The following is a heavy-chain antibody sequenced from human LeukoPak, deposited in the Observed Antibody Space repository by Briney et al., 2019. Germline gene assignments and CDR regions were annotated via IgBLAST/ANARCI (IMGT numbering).Heavy chain of an antibody. D-gene: IGHD2-2*01. CDR3: ARDREVVVVPAAMYMFLRTPSYYYYYYYMDV. CDR1: GFSVTDNY. Sequence: PGGSLRLSCAASGFSVTDNYMSWVRQAPGKGLEWVSVIYSGGNTHYADSVKGRFTISRDNSKNTLYLQMNSLRSDDTAVYYCARDREVVVVPAAMYMFLRTPSYYYYYYYMDVWGKGTTVTISS. CDR2: IYSGGNT. V-gene: IGHV3-53*05. J-gene: IGHJ6*03.